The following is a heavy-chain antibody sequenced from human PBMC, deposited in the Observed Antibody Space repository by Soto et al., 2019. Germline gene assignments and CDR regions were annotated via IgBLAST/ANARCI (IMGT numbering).Heavy chain of an antibody. J-gene: IGHJ6*02. CDR2: IYPGNSDT. V-gene: IGHV5-51*03. Sequence: PGESLKISCKGSGYSFTSYWIAWVRQMPGKGLEWMGIIYPGNSDTRYSPSFQGQVTISADKSISTAYLQWSSLKASDTAMYYCARARGIHYYYYGMDVWGQGTTVTVSS. D-gene: IGHD2-15*01. CDR1: GYSFTSYW. CDR3: ARARGIHYYYYGMDV.